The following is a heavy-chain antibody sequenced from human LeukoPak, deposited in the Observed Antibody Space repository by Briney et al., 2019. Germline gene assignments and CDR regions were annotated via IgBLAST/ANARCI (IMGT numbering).Heavy chain of an antibody. CDR2: ISHSGST. V-gene: IGHV4-34*01. J-gene: IGHJ4*02. D-gene: IGHD2-2*01. Sequence: SETLSLTCAVYGGSFSGYYWSWIRQPPGKGLEWIGEISHSGSTNYNPSLKSRVTISVDTSKNQFSLKLSSVTAADTAVYYCASTERRYCSSTSCPTVPYYFDYWGQGTLVTVSS. CDR1: GGSFSGYY. CDR3: ASTERRYCSSTSCPTVPYYFDY.